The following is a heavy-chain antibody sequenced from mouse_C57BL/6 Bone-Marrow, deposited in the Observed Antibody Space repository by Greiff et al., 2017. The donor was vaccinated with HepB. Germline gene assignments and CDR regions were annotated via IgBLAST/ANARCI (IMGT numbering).Heavy chain of an antibody. CDR3: VRHGDYGSPWYFDV. V-gene: IGHV10-1*01. CDR2: IRSKSNNYAT. Sequence: EVKLMESGGGLVQPKGSLKLSCAASGFSFNTYAMNWVRQAPGKGLEWVARIRSKSNNYATYYADSVKDRFTISRDDSESMLYLQMNNLKTEDTAMYYCVRHGDYGSPWYFDVWGTGTTVTVSS. CDR1: GFSFNTYA. J-gene: IGHJ1*03. D-gene: IGHD1-1*01.